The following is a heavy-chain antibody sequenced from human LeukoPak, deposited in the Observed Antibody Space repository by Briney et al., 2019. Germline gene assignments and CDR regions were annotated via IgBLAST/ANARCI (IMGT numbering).Heavy chain of an antibody. CDR1: GFTFSSYS. V-gene: IGHV3-48*01. D-gene: IGHD5-18*01. J-gene: IGHJ3*02. Sequence: GGSLRLSCAASGFTFSSYSMNWVRQAPGKGLEWVSYISSSSSTIYYADSVKGRFTISRDNAKNSLYLQMNSLRAEDTAVYYCARDRPYSALDFDIWGQGTMVTVSS. CDR2: ISSSSSTI. CDR3: ARDRPYSALDFDI.